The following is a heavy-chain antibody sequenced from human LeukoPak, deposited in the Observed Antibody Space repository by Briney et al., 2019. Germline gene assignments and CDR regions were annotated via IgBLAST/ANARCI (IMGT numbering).Heavy chain of an antibody. D-gene: IGHD3-22*01. CDR1: GGSFSGYY. V-gene: IGHV4-34*01. J-gene: IGHJ4*02. CDR3: ARAGYYDSSGLGY. Sequence: SETLSLTCAVYGGSFSGYYWSWIRQPPGKGLEWIGEINHSGSTNYNPSLKSRVTISVDTSKNQFSLKLSSVTAADTAVYYCARAGYYDSSGLGYWGQGTLVTVSS. CDR2: INHSGST.